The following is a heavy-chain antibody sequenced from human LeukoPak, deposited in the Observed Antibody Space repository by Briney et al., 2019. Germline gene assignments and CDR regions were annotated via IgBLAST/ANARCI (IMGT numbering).Heavy chain of an antibody. Sequence: GGSLRLSCVTSELNFSQIGMTWLRRAPGKGLEWVATISGSGGSPFYADSVKARFTISRDNSKNTLYLEMNSLRVEDTAVYYCARAPTRPTLIVYDLYFDSWGQGSLVTVSS. J-gene: IGHJ4*02. V-gene: IGHV3-23*01. CDR3: ARAPTRPTLIVYDLYFDS. CDR1: ELNFSQIG. D-gene: IGHD3-22*01. CDR2: ISGSGGSP.